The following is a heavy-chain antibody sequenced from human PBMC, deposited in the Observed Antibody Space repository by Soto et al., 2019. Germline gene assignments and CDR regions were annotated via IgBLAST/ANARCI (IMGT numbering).Heavy chain of an antibody. CDR3: ARLAILTGYYELDY. CDR1: GGSFSGYY. D-gene: IGHD3-9*01. Sequence: QVQLQQWGAGLLKPSETLSLTCAVYGGSFSGYYWSWIRQPPGKGLEWIGEINHSGSTNYNPSLKSRVTISVDTSKNQFSLKLSSVTAADTAVHYCARLAILTGYYELDYWGQGTLVTVSS. V-gene: IGHV4-34*01. CDR2: INHSGST. J-gene: IGHJ4*02.